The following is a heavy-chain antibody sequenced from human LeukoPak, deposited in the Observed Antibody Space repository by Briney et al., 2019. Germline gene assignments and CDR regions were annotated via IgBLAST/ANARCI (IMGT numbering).Heavy chain of an antibody. V-gene: IGHV3-23*01. CDR2: ISGSGGST. D-gene: IGHD6-19*01. CDR3: AKDLGQWLALDY. Sequence: PGGSLRLSCAASGFSFSSYGMSWVRQAPGKGLEWVSAISGSGGSTYYADSAKGRFTISRDNSKNTLYLQMNSLRAEDTAVYYCAKDLGQWLALDYWGQGTLVTVSS. CDR1: GFSFSSYG. J-gene: IGHJ4*02.